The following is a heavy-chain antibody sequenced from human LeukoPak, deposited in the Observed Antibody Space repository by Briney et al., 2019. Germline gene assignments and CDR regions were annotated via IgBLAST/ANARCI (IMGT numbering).Heavy chain of an antibody. D-gene: IGHD6-25*01. CDR1: GFTFIYW. J-gene: IGHJ4*02. V-gene: IGHV3-15*01. CDR3: TTGSSYSGLDN. Sequence: PGGSLRLSCAASGFTFIYWMSWVRQAPGKGLEWVGRIKSQKDGGTIDYAAPVKGRFTISRDDSKNTLYLQMNSLKIEDTAVYYCTTGSSYSGLDNWGQGTLVTVPS. CDR2: IKSQKDGGTI.